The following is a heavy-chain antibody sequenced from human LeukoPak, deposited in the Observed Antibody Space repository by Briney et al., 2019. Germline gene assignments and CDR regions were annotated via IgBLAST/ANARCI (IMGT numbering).Heavy chain of an antibody. CDR2: IYPVDSDT. D-gene: IGHD3-9*01. J-gene: IGHJ6*03. Sequence: GESLKISCKGSGYSFTSYWIGWVRQMPGKGLEWMGIIYPVDSDTRYSPSFQGQVTISADKSISTAYLQWSSLKASDTAMYYCARYDILTGYYRDYYYYYMDVWGKGTTVTISS. V-gene: IGHV5-51*01. CDR1: GYSFTSYW. CDR3: ARYDILTGYYRDYYYYYMDV.